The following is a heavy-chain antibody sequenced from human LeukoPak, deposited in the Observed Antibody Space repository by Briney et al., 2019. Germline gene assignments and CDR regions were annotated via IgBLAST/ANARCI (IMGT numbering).Heavy chain of an antibody. CDR2: IIPIFGTA. CDR1: GYTFTSYG. D-gene: IGHD6-13*01. CDR3: ARDTRTAAAPHYYYMDV. Sequence: SVKVSCKASGYTFTSYGISWVRQAPGQGLEWMGGIIPIFGTANYAQKFQGGVTITTDESTSTAYMELSSLRSEDTAVYYCARDTRTAAAPHYYYMDVWGKGTTVTVSS. V-gene: IGHV1-69*05. J-gene: IGHJ6*03.